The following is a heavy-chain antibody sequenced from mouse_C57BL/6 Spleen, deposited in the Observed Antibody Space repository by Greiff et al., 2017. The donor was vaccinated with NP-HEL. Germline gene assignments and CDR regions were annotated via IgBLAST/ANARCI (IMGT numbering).Heavy chain of an antibody. CDR1: GYTFTDYY. CDR3: ARTGTEAMDY. J-gene: IGHJ4*01. CDR2: INPYNGGT. D-gene: IGHD4-1*01. V-gene: IGHV1-19*01. Sequence: VQLKESGPVLVKPGASVKMSCKASGYTFTDYYMNWVKQSHGKSLEWIGVINPYNGGTSYNQKFKGKATLTVDKSSSTAYMELNSLTSEDSAVYYCARTGTEAMDYWGQGTSVTVSS.